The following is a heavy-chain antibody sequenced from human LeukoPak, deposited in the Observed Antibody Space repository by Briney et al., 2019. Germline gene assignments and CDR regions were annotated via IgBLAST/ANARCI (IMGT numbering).Heavy chain of an antibody. Sequence: ASVKVSCKASGYTFTSYGISWVRQAPGQGLERMGWISAYNGNTNYAQKLQGRVTMTTDTSTSTAYMELRSLRSDDTAVYYCARPVSSGWRNWFDPWGQGTLVTVSS. V-gene: IGHV1-18*01. CDR2: ISAYNGNT. D-gene: IGHD6-19*01. J-gene: IGHJ5*02. CDR1: GYTFTSYG. CDR3: ARPVSSGWRNWFDP.